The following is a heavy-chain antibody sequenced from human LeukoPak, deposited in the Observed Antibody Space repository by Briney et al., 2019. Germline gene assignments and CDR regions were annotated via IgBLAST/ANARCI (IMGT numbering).Heavy chain of an antibody. CDR2: IRYDGSNK. Sequence: GGSLRLSCAASGFTFSSYGMHWVRQAPGKGLEWVAFIRYDGSNKYYADSVKGRFTISRDNSKNPLYLQMNSLRAEDTAVYYCANPSTPAAIYDSLDYWGQGTLVTVSS. V-gene: IGHV3-30*02. CDR1: GFTFSSYG. J-gene: IGHJ4*02. D-gene: IGHD2-2*01. CDR3: ANPSTPAAIYDSLDY.